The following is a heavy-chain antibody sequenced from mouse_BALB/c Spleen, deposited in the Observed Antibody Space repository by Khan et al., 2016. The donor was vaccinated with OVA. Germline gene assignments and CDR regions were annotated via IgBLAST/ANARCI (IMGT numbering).Heavy chain of an antibody. J-gene: IGHJ1*01. D-gene: IGHD3-1*01. CDR1: GYTFTNYW. CDR2: IYPTGYFT. CDR3: TRWATWCFDV. V-gene: IGHV1-63*02. Sequence: VQLQESGNELIRPGTSVKMSCKASGYTFTNYWLGWVKQRPGHGLEWIGDIYPTGYFTNYNEKFKGKATLTVDTSSNTAYMQLSGLTSEDSAVYFCTRWATWCFDVWGAGTTVTVSS.